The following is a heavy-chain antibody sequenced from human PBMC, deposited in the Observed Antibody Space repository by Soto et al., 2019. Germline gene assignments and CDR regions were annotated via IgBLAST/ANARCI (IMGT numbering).Heavy chain of an antibody. CDR3: ARAPRIVGAPIDY. J-gene: IGHJ4*02. V-gene: IGHV3-30-3*01. CDR1: GFTFSSYA. CDR2: ISYDGSNE. D-gene: IGHD1-26*01. Sequence: VQLLESGGGLVQPGGSLRLSCAASGFTFSSYAMSWVRQAPGKGLEWVAVISYDGSNEYYADSVKGRFTISRDNSKTTLYLQMNNLRAEDTAVYYCARAPRIVGAPIDYWGQGTLVTVSS.